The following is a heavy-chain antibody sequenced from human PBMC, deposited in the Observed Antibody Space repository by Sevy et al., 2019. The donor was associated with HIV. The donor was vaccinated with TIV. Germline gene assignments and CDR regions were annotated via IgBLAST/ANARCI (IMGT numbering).Heavy chain of an antibody. J-gene: IGHJ4*02. CDR3: ATHAGIAAAGRVFDY. Sequence: GGSLRLSCVASGFTFSDHYMEWVRQAPGKGLEWVGRTRNKADGYNTQYAASVKGRFTISRDESKNALKVQMNSLKADDTAVYYCATHAGIAAAGRVFDYWGQGTLVTVSS. D-gene: IGHD6-13*01. CDR2: TRNKADGYNT. CDR1: GFTFSDHY. V-gene: IGHV3-72*01.